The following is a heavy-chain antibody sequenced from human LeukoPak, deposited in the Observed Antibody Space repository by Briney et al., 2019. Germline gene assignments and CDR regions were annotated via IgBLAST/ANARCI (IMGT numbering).Heavy chain of an antibody. CDR3: AKDPGYDSSGYYYYFDY. D-gene: IGHD3-22*01. V-gene: IGHV3-48*03. J-gene: IGHJ4*02. Sequence: GGSLRLSCAASGFTFSSYKMNWVRQAPGKGLEWVSYISSSGSTIYYADSVKGRFTISRDNSKNTLYLQMNSLRAEDTAVYYCAKDPGYDSSGYYYYFDYWGQGTLVTVSS. CDR1: GFTFSSYK. CDR2: ISSSGSTI.